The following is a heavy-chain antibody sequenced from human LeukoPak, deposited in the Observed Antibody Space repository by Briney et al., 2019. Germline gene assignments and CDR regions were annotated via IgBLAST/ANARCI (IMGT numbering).Heavy chain of an antibody. D-gene: IGHD3-9*01. V-gene: IGHV4-59*01. CDR3: ARVTGYTIEDYFDY. CDR1: GGSISSYY. CDR2: IYYSGST. Sequence: PSETLSLTCTVSGGSISSYYWSWIRQPPGKGLEWIGYIYYSGSTNYNPSLKSRVTISVDTSKNQFSLKLRSVTAADRAVYYCARVTGYTIEDYFDYWGQGTLVTVSS. J-gene: IGHJ4*02.